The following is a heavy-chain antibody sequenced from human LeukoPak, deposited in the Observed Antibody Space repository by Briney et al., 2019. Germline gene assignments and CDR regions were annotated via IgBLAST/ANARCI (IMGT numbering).Heavy chain of an antibody. CDR1: GCSISSSSYY. CDR3: EAAAGPDSLNYFDY. J-gene: IGHJ4*02. V-gene: IGHV4-39*07. Sequence: SETLSLTCTVSGCSISSSSYYWGWIRQPPGKGLEWIVSIYYSGSTYYNPSLKSRVTISVDTSKNQFSLKLSSVTAADTAVYYCEAAAGPDSLNYFDYWGQGTLVTVSS. D-gene: IGHD6-13*01. CDR2: IYYSGST.